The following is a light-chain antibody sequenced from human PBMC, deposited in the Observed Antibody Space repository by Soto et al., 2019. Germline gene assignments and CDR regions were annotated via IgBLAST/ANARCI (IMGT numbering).Light chain of an antibody. CDR1: QSVSSN. CDR3: KQYNNWLGT. Sequence: EIVMTQSPATLSVSPGERATLSCRASQSVSSNLAWYQQKPGQAPRLLIYGASTRATGIPARFSGSGSGTEFTLTISSLQSEDFEVYYRKQYNNWLGTFGQGTKVEIK. J-gene: IGKJ1*01. V-gene: IGKV3-15*01. CDR2: GAS.